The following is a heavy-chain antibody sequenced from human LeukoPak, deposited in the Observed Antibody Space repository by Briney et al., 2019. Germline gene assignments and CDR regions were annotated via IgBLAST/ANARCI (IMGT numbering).Heavy chain of an antibody. Sequence: GGSLRLSCAASGFTFSSYGMHWVRQAPGKGLEWVAVIWYDGSNKYYADSVKGRSTISRDNSKNTLYLQMNSLRAEDTAVYYCARGGDIVVVPAEYYFDYWGQGTLVTVSS. CDR1: GFTFSSYG. J-gene: IGHJ4*02. V-gene: IGHV3-33*01. CDR3: ARGGDIVVVPAEYYFDY. D-gene: IGHD2-2*01. CDR2: IWYDGSNK.